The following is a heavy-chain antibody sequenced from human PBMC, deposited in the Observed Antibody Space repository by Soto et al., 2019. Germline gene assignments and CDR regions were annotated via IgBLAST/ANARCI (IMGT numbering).Heavy chain of an antibody. D-gene: IGHD3-22*01. CDR3: ARDYYDSSGHFHDAFDI. V-gene: IGHV4-30-2*01. CDR1: GGSISSGGYS. J-gene: IGHJ3*02. CDR2: IYHSGST. Sequence: PSETLSLTCAVSGGSISSGGYSWSWIRQPPGKGLEWIGYIYHSGSTYYNPSLKSRVTISVDRSKNQFSLKLSSVTAADTAVYYCARDYYDSSGHFHDAFDIWGQGTMVTVSS.